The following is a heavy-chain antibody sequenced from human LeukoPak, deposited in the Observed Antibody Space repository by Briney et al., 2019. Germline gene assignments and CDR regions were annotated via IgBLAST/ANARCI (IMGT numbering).Heavy chain of an antibody. CDR2: IIPIFGTA. CDR1: GFTFTSHD. J-gene: IGHJ4*02. D-gene: IGHD3-22*01. CDR3: ARGYYDSSGYYAH. V-gene: IGHV1-69*13. Sequence: SVKVSCKASGFTFTSHDYNWVRQAPGQGLEWMGGIIPIFGTANYAQKFQGRVTITADESTSTAYMELSSLRSEDTAVYYCARGYYDSSGYYAHWGQGTLVTVSS.